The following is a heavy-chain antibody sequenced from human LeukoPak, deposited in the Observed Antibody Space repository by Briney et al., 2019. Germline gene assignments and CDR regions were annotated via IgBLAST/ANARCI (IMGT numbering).Heavy chain of an antibody. D-gene: IGHD5-24*01. CDR1: GGSISSSSYY. V-gene: IGHV4-39*01. Sequence: PSETLSLTCTVSGGSISSSSYYWGWIRQPPGKGLEWIGNICDRGHTYYNPSLKSRVTISVDTSKSQVSLKVSSVTAADTAVYYCARGEKWLQLFDYLGQGTLVTVSS. CDR3: ARGEKWLQLFDY. CDR2: ICDRGHT. J-gene: IGHJ4*02.